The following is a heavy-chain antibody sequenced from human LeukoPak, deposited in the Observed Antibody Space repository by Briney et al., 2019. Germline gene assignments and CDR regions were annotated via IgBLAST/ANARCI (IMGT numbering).Heavy chain of an antibody. CDR3: GKIPAPLVVPVKHQIGYYYYFMDV. CDR2: ISGSGDST. CDR1: GFTFRNYA. D-gene: IGHD2-15*01. Sequence: SGGSLRLSCAASGFTFRNYAMSWVRQAPGKGLEWVSAISGSGDSTYYADSVKGRFTISRDNSKNTLYLQMNSLRAEDTAVYYCGKIPAPLVVPVKHQIGYYYYFMDVWGKGTTVTVSS. V-gene: IGHV3-23*01. J-gene: IGHJ6*03.